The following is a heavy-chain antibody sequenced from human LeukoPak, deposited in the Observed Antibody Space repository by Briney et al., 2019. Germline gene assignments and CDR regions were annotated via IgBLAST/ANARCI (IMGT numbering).Heavy chain of an antibody. J-gene: IGHJ4*02. CDR2: ISSDGSST. V-gene: IGHV3-74*01. Sequence: QTGGSLRLSCAASGFTFSSYWMHWVRQAPGKGLVWVSRISSDGSSTTYADSVKGRFTISRDNAKNSLYLQMNSLRAEDTAVYYCARDREGSHYATWIQLCDYWGQGALVTVSS. CDR1: GFTFSSYW. D-gene: IGHD5-18*01. CDR3: ARDREGSHYATWIQLCDY.